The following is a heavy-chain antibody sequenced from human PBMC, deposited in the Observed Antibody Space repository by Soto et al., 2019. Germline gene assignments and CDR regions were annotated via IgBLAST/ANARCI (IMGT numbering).Heavy chain of an antibody. D-gene: IGHD2-15*01. CDR2: INPDNGNT. Sequence: ASVKVSCKASGYTFTRYTMNWVRQAPGQRLEWMGWINPDNGNTRSSQKFQDRVIITRDTSASTAYMDLSSLRSEDTAVYYCARGIATGQLDPWGQGTLVTVSS. CDR1: GYTFTRYT. V-gene: IGHV1-3*01. J-gene: IGHJ5*02. CDR3: ARGIATGQLDP.